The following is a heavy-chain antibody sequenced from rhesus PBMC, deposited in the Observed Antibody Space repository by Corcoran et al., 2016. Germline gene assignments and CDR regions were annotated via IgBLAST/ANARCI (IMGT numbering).Heavy chain of an antibody. CDR1: GNTFTDSY. CDR2: VDPEDGEA. CDR3: ATSGYSSGFDY. J-gene: IGHJ4*01. Sequence: EVQLVQSGAEVKKPGASGKISCKASGNTFTDSYLHWGRQAPGKGLEWMGRVDPEDGEAIHAQKFQDRVTITADTSTDTAYMELSSLRSEDTAVYYCATSGYSSGFDYWGQGVLVTVSS. D-gene: IGHD6-31*01. V-gene: IGHV1-111*02.